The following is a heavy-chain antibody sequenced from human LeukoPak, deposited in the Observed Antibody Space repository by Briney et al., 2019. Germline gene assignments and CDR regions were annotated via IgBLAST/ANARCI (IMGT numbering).Heavy chain of an antibody. Sequence: SETLSLTCTVSGGSISSGSYYWSWIRQPAGKGLEWIGRIYTSGSTNCNPSLKSRVTISVDTSKNQFSLKLSSVTAADTAVYYCARESHSMVRLYYYYYYMDVWGKGTTVTISS. CDR2: IYTSGST. CDR3: ARESHSMVRLYYYYYYMDV. D-gene: IGHD3-10*01. J-gene: IGHJ6*03. V-gene: IGHV4-61*02. CDR1: GGSISSGSYY.